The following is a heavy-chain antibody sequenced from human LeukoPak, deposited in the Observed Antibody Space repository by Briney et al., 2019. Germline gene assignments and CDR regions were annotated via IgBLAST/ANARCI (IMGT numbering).Heavy chain of an antibody. V-gene: IGHV4-34*01. CDR1: GGSFSGYY. J-gene: IGHJ4*02. D-gene: IGHD3-16*01. CDR3: ASVKLRPSFLDY. CDR2: INHSGST. Sequence: SETLSLTCAVYGGSFSGYYWSWIRQPPGKGLEWIGEINHSGSTNYNPSLKSRVTISVDTSKNQFSLKLSSVTAADTAVYYCASVKLRPSFLDYWGQGTLVTVSS.